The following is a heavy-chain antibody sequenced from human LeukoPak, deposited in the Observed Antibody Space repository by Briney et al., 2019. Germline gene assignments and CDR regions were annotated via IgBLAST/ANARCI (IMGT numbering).Heavy chain of an antibody. Sequence: SVKVSCKASGGTFSSYAISWVRQAPGQGLEWMGGIIPIFGTANYAQKFQGRVTITTDESTSTAYMELSSLRSEDTAVYYCARSTYCSTSCYVPFDYWGQGTLVTVSS. CDR1: GGTFSSYA. J-gene: IGHJ4*02. D-gene: IGHD2-2*01. CDR2: IIPIFGTA. CDR3: ARSTYCSTSCYVPFDY. V-gene: IGHV1-69*05.